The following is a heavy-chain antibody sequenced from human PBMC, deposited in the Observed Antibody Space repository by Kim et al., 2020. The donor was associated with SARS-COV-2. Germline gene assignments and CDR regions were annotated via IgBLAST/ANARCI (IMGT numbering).Heavy chain of an antibody. V-gene: IGHV1-24*01. CDR3: ATLSYNSVYDKCDYRLNWFDP. J-gene: IGHJ5*02. D-gene: IGHD3-22*01. CDR1: GNTLSEFS. Sequence: ASVKVSCKVSGNTLSEFSINWVRQTPGKGLEWMGGFDPEAGETIYAQNLQGRLTMTEDTSTDTAYMELSSLRSEDTAVYYCATLSYNSVYDKCDYRLNWFDPWRRETLVTVSS. CDR2: FDPEAGET.